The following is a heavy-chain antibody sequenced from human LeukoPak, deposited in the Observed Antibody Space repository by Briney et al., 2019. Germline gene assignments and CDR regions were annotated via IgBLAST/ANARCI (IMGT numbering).Heavy chain of an antibody. D-gene: IGHD6-13*01. Sequence: ASVKVSCKASGYTFTSYDINWVRQATGQGLEWMGIINPSGGSTSYAQKFQGRVTMTRDMSTSTVYMELSSLRSEDTAVYYCARGLAAATAFDIWGQGTMVTVSS. CDR3: ARGLAAATAFDI. J-gene: IGHJ3*02. V-gene: IGHV1-46*01. CDR2: INPSGGST. CDR1: GYTFTSYD.